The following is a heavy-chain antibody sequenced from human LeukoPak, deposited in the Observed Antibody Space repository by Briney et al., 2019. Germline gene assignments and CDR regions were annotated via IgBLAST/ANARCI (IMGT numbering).Heavy chain of an antibody. V-gene: IGHV1-2*02. CDR1: RYIFTSYY. J-gene: IGHJ4*02. Sequence: ASVEVSCKASRYIFTSYYIHWVRQAPGQGLEWMGWINPNNGGTKYAQKFQGRVTMTSDTSISTAYMELSRLRSDDTAVYYCARDRGSSWYGDYWGQGTLVTVSS. CDR2: INPNNGGT. D-gene: IGHD6-13*01. CDR3: ARDRGSSWYGDY.